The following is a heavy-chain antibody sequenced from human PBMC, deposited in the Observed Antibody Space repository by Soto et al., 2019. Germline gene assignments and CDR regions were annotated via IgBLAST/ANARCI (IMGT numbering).Heavy chain of an antibody. CDR2: ISGSGGST. J-gene: IGHJ4*02. Sequence: EVQLLESGGGLVQPGGSLRLSCAASGFTFSSYAMSWVRQAPGKGLEWVSAISGSGGSTYYADSVKGRFTISRDNSKNTMYLQMNSLRAEDTAVYYCAKDLDYELYGDYAGYWGQGTLVTVSS. D-gene: IGHD4-17*01. V-gene: IGHV3-23*01. CDR3: AKDLDYELYGDYAGY. CDR1: GFTFSSYA.